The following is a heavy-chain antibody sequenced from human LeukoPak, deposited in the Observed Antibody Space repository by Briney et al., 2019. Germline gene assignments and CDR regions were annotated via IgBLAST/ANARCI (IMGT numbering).Heavy chain of an antibody. CDR1: GYTFTGYY. D-gene: IGHD5-18*01. Sequence: ASVKVSCKASGYTFTGYYMHWVRQAHGQGLEWMGWINPNSGGTNYAQKFQGRVTMTRDTSISTAYMELSRLRSDDTAVYYCSLGYSYGSNYYYYMDVWGKGTTVTVSS. CDR3: SLGYSYGSNYYYYMDV. V-gene: IGHV1-2*02. J-gene: IGHJ6*03. CDR2: INPNSGGT.